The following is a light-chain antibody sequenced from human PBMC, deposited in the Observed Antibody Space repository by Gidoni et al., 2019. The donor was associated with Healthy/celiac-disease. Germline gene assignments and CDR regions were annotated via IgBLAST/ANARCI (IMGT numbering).Light chain of an antibody. CDR2: DVS. Sequence: QSALTQPASVSGSPGPSITISSTGTSSDVGGYNYVSWYQQHPGKAPKLMIYDVSNRPSGVSNRFSGSKSGNTASLTISGLQAEDEADYYCSSYTSSILRFGGGTKLTVL. J-gene: IGLJ3*02. CDR1: SSDVGGYNY. CDR3: SSYTSSILR. V-gene: IGLV2-14*01.